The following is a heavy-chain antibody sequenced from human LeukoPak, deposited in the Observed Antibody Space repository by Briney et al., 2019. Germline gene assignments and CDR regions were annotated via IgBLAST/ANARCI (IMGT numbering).Heavy chain of an antibody. D-gene: IGHD5-24*01. Sequence: PSETLSLTCTVSGGSISSYYWSWIRQPPGKGLEWIGYIYYSGSTNYTPSLKSRVTISVDTSKNQLSLKLSSVTAADTAVYYCASALRRDGHDYWGQGTLVTVSS. CDR1: GGSISSYY. V-gene: IGHV4-59*01. CDR2: IYYSGST. J-gene: IGHJ4*02. CDR3: ASALRRDGHDY.